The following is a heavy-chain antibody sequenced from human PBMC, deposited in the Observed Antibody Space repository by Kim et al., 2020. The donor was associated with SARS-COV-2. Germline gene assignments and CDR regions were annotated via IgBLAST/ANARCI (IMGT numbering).Heavy chain of an antibody. J-gene: IGHJ6*02. CDR3: ARGRGSSDTYYYYGMDV. D-gene: IGHD6-13*01. CDR1: GYTFTSHG. Sequence: ASVKVSCKASGYTFTSHGISWVRQAPGQGLEWMGWISAYNGNTNYAQKLQGRVTMTTDTSTSTAYMELRSLRSDDTAVYYCARGRGSSDTYYYYGMDVWGQGTTVTVSS. CDR2: ISAYNGNT. V-gene: IGHV1-18*01.